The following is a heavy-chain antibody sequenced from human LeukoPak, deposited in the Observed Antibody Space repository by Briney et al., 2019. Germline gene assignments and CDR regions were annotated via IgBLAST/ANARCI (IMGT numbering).Heavy chain of an antibody. D-gene: IGHD2-2*01. CDR3: ARAPPSGFWGRTVCFP. CDR2: IIPILGIA. J-gene: IGHJ5*02. CDR1: GGTFSSYT. V-gene: IGHV1-69*02. Sequence: SVKVSCKASGGTFSSYTISWVRQAPGQGLEWMGRIIPILGIANYAQKFQGRVTITADKSTSTAYMELSSLRSEDTAVYYCARAPPSGFWGRTVCFPWARGTLFPNSS.